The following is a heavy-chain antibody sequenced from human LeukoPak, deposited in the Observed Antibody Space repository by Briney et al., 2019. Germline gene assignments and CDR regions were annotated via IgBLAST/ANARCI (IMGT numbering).Heavy chain of an antibody. CDR1: GFPFSSYS. V-gene: IGHV3-7*03. Sequence: GGSLRLSCVASGFPFSSYSMTWVRQAPGKGLEWVANIKPDGTTKFYVDSVKGRFTISRDNALNSLYLQMNSLRAEDTAIYYCARSIPYGTTWYGRSDYWGQGTLVTVSS. D-gene: IGHD6-13*01. CDR3: ARSIPYGTTWYGRSDY. CDR2: IKPDGTTK. J-gene: IGHJ4*02.